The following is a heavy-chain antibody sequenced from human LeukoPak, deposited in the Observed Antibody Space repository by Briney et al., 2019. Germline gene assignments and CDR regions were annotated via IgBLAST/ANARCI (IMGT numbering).Heavy chain of an antibody. Sequence: GGSLRLSCAVSGFTFSSYEMDWVRQAPGKGLEWVSYISSSGFNIYYADSVKGRFTISRDNAKNSLYLQMNSLRAEDTAVYYCAGQSRLGYCSGGSCYSQPFDPWGQGTLVTVSS. D-gene: IGHD2-15*01. V-gene: IGHV3-48*03. CDR1: GFTFSSYE. J-gene: IGHJ5*02. CDR3: AGQSRLGYCSGGSCYSQPFDP. CDR2: ISSSGFNI.